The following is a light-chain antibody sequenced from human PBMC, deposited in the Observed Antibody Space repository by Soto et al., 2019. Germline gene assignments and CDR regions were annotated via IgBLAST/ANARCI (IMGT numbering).Light chain of an antibody. CDR2: AAS. J-gene: IGKJ5*01. Sequence: DIQMTQSPSSLSASVGDSLTITCRASQYISTYLNWYQQKPGKAPNLLIYAASTLQSGVPSRFSGSGSGTDFTLTISSLQPEDFATYYCQQLNTYPITFGQGTRLEIK. CDR1: QYISTY. V-gene: IGKV1-9*01. CDR3: QQLNTYPIT.